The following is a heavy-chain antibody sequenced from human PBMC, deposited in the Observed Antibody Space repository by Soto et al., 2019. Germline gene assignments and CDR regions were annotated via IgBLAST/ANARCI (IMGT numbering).Heavy chain of an antibody. CDR3: ARELMIVVPQPMDV. CDR2: IIPILGIA. V-gene: IGHV1-69*08. Sequence: QVQLVQSGAEVKKPGSSVKVSCKASGGTFSSYTISWVRQAPGQGLEWMGRIIPILGIANYPQKFQGRVTITADKSTSTAYMRLSSLRSEDTAVHYCARELMIVVPQPMDVWGQGTTVTVSS. D-gene: IGHD3-22*01. CDR1: GGTFSSYT. J-gene: IGHJ6*02.